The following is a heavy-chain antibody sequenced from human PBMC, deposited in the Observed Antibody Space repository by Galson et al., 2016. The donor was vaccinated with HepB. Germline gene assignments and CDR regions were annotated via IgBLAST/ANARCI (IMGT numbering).Heavy chain of an antibody. CDR1: GGSISSGGYH. D-gene: IGHD3-10*01. CDR3: ARGFHYYGSGSYCHWFDP. CDR2: IFYSGST. V-gene: IGHV4-31*03. J-gene: IGHJ5*02. Sequence: TLSLTCTVSGGSISSGGYHWSWIRQHPGKGLEWIGYIFYSGSTYYNPSLKSRLSISVDTSKNQFSLKLSSLTAADTAMYYCARGFHYYGSGSYCHWFDPWGQGTLVTVSS.